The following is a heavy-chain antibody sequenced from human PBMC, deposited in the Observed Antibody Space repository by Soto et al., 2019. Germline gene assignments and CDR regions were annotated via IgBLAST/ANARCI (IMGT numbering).Heavy chain of an antibody. D-gene: IGHD3-10*01. Sequence: QLQLQESGPGLVKPSETLSLTCTVSGGSISSSSYYWGWIRQPPGKGLEWIGSIYYSGSTYYKPSLKSRGTMSVDTSKNQFSLKLSSVNAADTAVYYCARPGNYGSGSYLYYLDYWGQGTLVTVSS. CDR1: GGSISSSSYY. J-gene: IGHJ4*02. CDR2: IYYSGST. CDR3: ARPGNYGSGSYLYYLDY. V-gene: IGHV4-39*01.